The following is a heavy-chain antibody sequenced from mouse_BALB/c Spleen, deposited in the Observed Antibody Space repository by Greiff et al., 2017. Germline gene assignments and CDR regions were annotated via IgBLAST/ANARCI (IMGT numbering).Heavy chain of an antibody. CDR3: AREDFGGSSYWFAY. CDR1: GFTFSSYA. J-gene: IGHJ3*01. Sequence: EVKLVESGGGLVKPGGSLKLSCAASGFTFSSYAMSWVRQTPEKRLEWVASISSGGSTYYPESVKGRFTISRDNARNILYLQMSSLRSEDTAMYYCAREDFGGSSYWFAYWGQGTLVTVSA. D-gene: IGHD1-1*01. CDR2: ISSGGST. V-gene: IGHV5-6-5*01.